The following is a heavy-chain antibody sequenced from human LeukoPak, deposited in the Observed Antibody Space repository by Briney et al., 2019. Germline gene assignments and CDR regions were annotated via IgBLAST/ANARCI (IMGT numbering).Heavy chain of an antibody. Sequence: PGGSLRLSCTASGFSFGGYVMSWVRQAPGMGLEWVGLIRTKAYGGTTEYAASVKGRFTISRDDSKTIAYLQMNSLKTEDTAMYYCTRVGDGSGFFNYWGQGALVTVSS. CDR2: IRTKAYGGTT. CDR3: TRVGDGSGFFNY. D-gene: IGHD3-22*01. CDR1: GFSFGGYV. J-gene: IGHJ4*02. V-gene: IGHV3-49*04.